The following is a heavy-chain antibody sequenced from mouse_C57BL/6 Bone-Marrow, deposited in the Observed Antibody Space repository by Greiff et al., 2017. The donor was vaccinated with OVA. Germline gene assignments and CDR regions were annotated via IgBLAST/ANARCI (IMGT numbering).Heavy chain of an antibody. CDR1: GFTFSSYA. CDR3: ARVHYYCSGDYYAMDY. J-gene: IGHJ4*01. Sequence: EVNVVESGGGLVKPGGSLILSCAASGFTFSSYAMSWVRQTPAKRLEWVANISDGGSYTYYPDNVKGGFTRSRENAKNNLYLQMSHLKSEDTAMYYCARVHYYCSGDYYAMDYWGQGTSVTVSS. CDR2: ISDGGSYT. D-gene: IGHD1-1*01. V-gene: IGHV5-4*03.